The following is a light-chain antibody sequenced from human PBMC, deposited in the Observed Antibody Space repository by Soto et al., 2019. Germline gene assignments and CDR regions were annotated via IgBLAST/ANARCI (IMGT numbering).Light chain of an antibody. CDR2: GAS. CDR1: PSVSSSY. J-gene: IGKJ1*01. Sequence: SVFTQSAGTLSFSPGERATLSCRARPSVSSSYLAWYQQKPGQAPRLLIYGASSRATGIPDRFSGSGSGTDFTLTISRLEPEDFAVYYCQQYGSSLTWTFGQGTKVDIK. V-gene: IGKV3-20*01. CDR3: QQYGSSLTWT.